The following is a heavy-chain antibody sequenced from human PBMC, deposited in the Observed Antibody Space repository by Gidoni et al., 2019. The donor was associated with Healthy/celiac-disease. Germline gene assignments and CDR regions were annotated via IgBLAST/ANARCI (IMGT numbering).Heavy chain of an antibody. CDR2: ISAYNGNT. D-gene: IGHD6-13*01. CDR3: ARDGTAAAANYYYYYMDV. Sequence: QVQLVQSVAEVKKPGASVKVSCKASGYTFTSYGISWVRQAPGQGLEWMGWISAYNGNTNYAQKLQGRVTMTTDTSTSTAYMELRRLRSDDTAVYYCARDGTAAAANYYYYYMDVWGKGTTVTVSS. J-gene: IGHJ6*03. CDR1: GYTFTSYG. V-gene: IGHV1-18*01.